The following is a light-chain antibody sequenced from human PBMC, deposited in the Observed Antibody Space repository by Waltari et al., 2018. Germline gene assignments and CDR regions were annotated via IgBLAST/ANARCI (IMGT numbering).Light chain of an antibody. CDR1: QSVSKY. Sequence: EIVLTQSPGTLSLSPGERATLSCRASQSVSKYLAWYQQKPGQAPRLLIYDASTRVTGIPDRFSGSGWGTDFSLTISRLEPEDFAVYYCQKYGTLPATFGQGTKVQMK. CDR2: DAS. CDR3: QKYGTLPAT. J-gene: IGKJ1*01. V-gene: IGKV3-20*01.